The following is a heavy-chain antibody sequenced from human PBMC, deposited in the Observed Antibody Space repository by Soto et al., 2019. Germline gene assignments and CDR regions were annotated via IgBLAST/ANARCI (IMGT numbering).Heavy chain of an antibody. J-gene: IGHJ4*02. CDR1: GINFRSLA. Sequence: GGSLRFSCVASGINFRSLAMSWVRQAPGEGLEWVSVTTDSGGDSKYADSVRGRFTISRDNSKNTLYLQMSSLRVDDSAVYYCASGSSDSYPGSRIFDFWGRGTLVTVSS. D-gene: IGHD3-10*01. V-gene: IGHV3-23*01. CDR3: ASGSSDSYPGSRIFDF. CDR2: TTDSGGDS.